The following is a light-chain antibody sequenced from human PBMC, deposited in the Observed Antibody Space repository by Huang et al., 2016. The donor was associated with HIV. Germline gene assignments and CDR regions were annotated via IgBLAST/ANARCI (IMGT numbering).Light chain of an antibody. V-gene: IGKV3-20*01. CDR3: QQYGSSPLT. CDR2: GAS. Sequence: EIVLTQSPGTLSLSPGERATLSCRASQSVRSSSLAWYQQKPGQSPRLLIFGASNSATAIPDRFSGSGSATDFTLTISRLEPEDFAVYYCQQYGSSPLTFGGGTKVEIK. J-gene: IGKJ4*01. CDR1: QSVRSSS.